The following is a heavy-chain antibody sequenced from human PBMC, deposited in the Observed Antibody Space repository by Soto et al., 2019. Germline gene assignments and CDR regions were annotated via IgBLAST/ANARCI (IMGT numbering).Heavy chain of an antibody. Sequence: ASVKVSCKASGGTFSSYAISWVRQAPGQGLEWMGGIIPIFGTANYAQKFQGRVTITADESTSTAYMELSSLRSEDTAVYYCARGGYCSGGSCYNPHWFDPWGQGTLVTVSS. V-gene: IGHV1-69*13. D-gene: IGHD2-15*01. CDR3: ARGGYCSGGSCYNPHWFDP. CDR2: IIPIFGTA. CDR1: GGTFSSYA. J-gene: IGHJ5*02.